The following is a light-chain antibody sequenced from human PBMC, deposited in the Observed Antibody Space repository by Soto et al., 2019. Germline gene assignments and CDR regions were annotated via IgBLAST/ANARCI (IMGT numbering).Light chain of an antibody. CDR1: QSVSSN. CDR2: GAS. Sequence: EIVMTQSPATLSVSPGERATLSCRASQSVSSNLAWYQQKPGQAPRLLIYGASTRATGIPARFSGSGSGTEFTLTISSLPSEDFAVYYCQQYNNWPLLFGQGTKLEIK. CDR3: QQYNNWPLL. V-gene: IGKV3-15*01. J-gene: IGKJ2*01.